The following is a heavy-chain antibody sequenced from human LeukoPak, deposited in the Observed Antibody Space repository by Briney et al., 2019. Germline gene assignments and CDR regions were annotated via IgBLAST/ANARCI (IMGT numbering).Heavy chain of an antibody. CDR1: GYTFTSYG. CDR2: ISAYNGNT. Sequence: GASVEVSCKASGYTFTSYGISWVRQAPGQGLEWMGWISAYNGNTNYAQKLQGRVTMTTDTSTSTAYMELRSLRSDDTAVYYCARDGPASDDYGDYGDYWGQGTLVTVSS. CDR3: ARDGPASDDYGDYGDY. J-gene: IGHJ4*02. V-gene: IGHV1-18*01. D-gene: IGHD4-17*01.